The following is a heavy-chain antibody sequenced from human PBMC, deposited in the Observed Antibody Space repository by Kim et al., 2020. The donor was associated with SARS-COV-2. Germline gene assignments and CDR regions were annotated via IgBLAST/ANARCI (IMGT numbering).Heavy chain of an antibody. CDR2: INRNGGST. V-gene: IGHV3-20*01. J-gene: IGHJ4*02. CDR3: VRGFYQGPFDN. CDR1: GFTFDDYG. D-gene: IGHD2-2*01. Sequence: GGSLRLSCAASGFTFDDYGMSWVRQTPGKGLEWVSGINRNGGSTGYVDSAKGRFTISRDNAKNSLYLQMNSLRADDTALYHCVRGFYQGPFDNWGQGTLVTVSS.